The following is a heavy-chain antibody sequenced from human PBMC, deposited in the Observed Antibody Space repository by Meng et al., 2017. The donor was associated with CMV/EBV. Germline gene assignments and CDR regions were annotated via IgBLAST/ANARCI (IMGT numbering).Heavy chain of an antibody. J-gene: IGHJ6*02. CDR1: GFTFSDYY. D-gene: IGHD2-8*02. Sequence: GESLKISCAASGFTFSDYYMSWIRQAPGKGLEWVSYISSSGSTIYYADSVKGRFIISRDNAKNSLYLQMNSLRAEDTAVYYCAAELVADYYYYYGMDVWGQGTTVTVSS. CDR2: ISSSGSTI. V-gene: IGHV3-11*04. CDR3: AAELVADYYYYYGMDV.